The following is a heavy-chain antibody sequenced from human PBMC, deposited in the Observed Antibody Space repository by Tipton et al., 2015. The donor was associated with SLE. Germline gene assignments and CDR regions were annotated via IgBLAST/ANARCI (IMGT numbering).Heavy chain of an antibody. CDR1: GGSISSYY. CDR3: ARDPQGVYYFDY. V-gene: IGHV4-59*01. J-gene: IGHJ4*02. CDR2: IYYSGST. Sequence: TLSLTCTVSGGSISSYYWSLIRQPPGKGLEWIGYIYYSGSTNYNPSLKSRVTISVDTSKNQFSLKLSSVTAADTAVYYCARDPQGVYYFDYWGQGTLVTVSS.